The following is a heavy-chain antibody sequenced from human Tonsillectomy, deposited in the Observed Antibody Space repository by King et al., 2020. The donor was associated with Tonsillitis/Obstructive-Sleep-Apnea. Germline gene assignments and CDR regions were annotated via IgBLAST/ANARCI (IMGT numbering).Heavy chain of an antibody. CDR1: GFPFSSYS. CDR3: ARDARAPGAFDI. V-gene: IGHV3-21*01. Sequence: VQLVEAGGGLGKPGGSLRLSCAASGFPFSSYSMKWGRQAPGKGLGWVASIISSSSYIYYADSVKGRFTISRDNAKNPLYLQMNSLSAEDTAVYYCARDARAPGAFDIWGQGTMVTVSS. CDR2: IISSSSYI. J-gene: IGHJ3*02.